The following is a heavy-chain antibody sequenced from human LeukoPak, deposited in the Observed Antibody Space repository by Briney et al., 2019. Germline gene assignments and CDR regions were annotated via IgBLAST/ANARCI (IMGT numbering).Heavy chain of an antibody. CDR2: ITGSGGDT. V-gene: IGHV3-23*01. CDR3: AKDPYVGGGYHFDS. CDR1: GFTFSSYA. D-gene: IGHD3-22*01. J-gene: IGHJ4*02. Sequence: SGGSLRLSCAASGFTFSSYAMNWARQAPGKGLEWVSTITGSGGDTYYADSVKGRFTISRDNSKNTLYLQMNSLRAEDTAIYYCAKDPYVGGGYHFDSWGQGSPVTASS.